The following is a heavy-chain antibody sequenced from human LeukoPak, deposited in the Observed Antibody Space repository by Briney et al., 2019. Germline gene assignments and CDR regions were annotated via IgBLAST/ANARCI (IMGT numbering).Heavy chain of an antibody. V-gene: IGHV3-30-3*01. CDR3: ARDSRTREQWLSGYYYGMDV. CDR1: GFTFSSYA. CDR2: ISYDGSNK. D-gene: IGHD6-19*01. Sequence: GGSLRLSCAASGFTFSSYAMHWVRQAPGKGLEWVAIISYDGSNKYYADSVKGRFTISRDNSKNTLYLQMNSLRAEDTAVYYCARDSRTREQWLSGYYYGMDVWGQGTTVTVS. J-gene: IGHJ6*02.